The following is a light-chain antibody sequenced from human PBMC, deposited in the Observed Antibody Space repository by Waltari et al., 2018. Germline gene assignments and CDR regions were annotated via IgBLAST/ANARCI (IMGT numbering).Light chain of an antibody. CDR2: EGS. CDR3: CSFASGSTWV. J-gene: IGLJ3*02. Sequence: QSALTQPASVSGSPGQSITISCTGTSRDLGSYNIVSWYQQHPGKAPNVIIYEGSKRPSGVSYRFSGSKSVNTASLTISGLQAEDEADYYCCSFASGSTWVFGGGTKLTVL. V-gene: IGLV2-23*01. CDR1: SRDLGSYNI.